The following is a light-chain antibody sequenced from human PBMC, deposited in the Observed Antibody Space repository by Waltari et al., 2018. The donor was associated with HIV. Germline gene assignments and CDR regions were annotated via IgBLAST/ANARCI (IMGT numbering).Light chain of an antibody. Sequence: EVVMTQSPATLSVSPGERVTLSCRASQSVSSNLAWYQQTPGQAPRLLIYDASTRASGVPAMFSGSGSGTDFTLTITSLQSEDCAVYYCQQYNNWPPWTFGQGTRVQIK. V-gene: IGKV3-15*01. CDR1: QSVSSN. CDR2: DAS. CDR3: QQYNNWPPWT. J-gene: IGKJ1*01.